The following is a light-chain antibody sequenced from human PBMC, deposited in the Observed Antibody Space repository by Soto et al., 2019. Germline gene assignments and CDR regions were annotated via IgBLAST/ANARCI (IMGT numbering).Light chain of an antibody. J-gene: IGKJ5*01. CDR2: GAS. CDR1: QSVPRSY. V-gene: IGKV3-20*01. CDR3: QQYDNSPIT. Sequence: IVLTQSPGTLSLSAGARATLSCRASQSVPRSYLAWYQQKPGQAPRILIFGASGRATGIPDRFSGSGSGTDFTLTISRLEPEDFAVYYCQQYDNSPITFGQGTRLEIK.